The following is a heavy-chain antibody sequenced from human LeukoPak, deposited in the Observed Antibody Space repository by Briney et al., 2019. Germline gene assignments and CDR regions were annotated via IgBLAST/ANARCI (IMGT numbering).Heavy chain of an antibody. D-gene: IGHD3-3*01. CDR2: ISGSGGST. CDR1: GFTFSSYA. Sequence: PGGSLRLSCAASGFTFSSYAMSWVRQAPGKGLEWVSAISGSGGSTYYADSVKGRFTISRDNSKNTLYLQMNSLRAEDTAVYYCAKDPRGDVYDFWSGHFDYWGQGTLVTASS. CDR3: AKDPRGDVYDFWSGHFDY. V-gene: IGHV3-23*01. J-gene: IGHJ4*02.